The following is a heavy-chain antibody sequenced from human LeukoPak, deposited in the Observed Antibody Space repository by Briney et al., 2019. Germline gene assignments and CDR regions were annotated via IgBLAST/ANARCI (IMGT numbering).Heavy chain of an antibody. D-gene: IGHD6-19*01. Sequence: GGSLRLSCAASGFTFSTYSMAWVRQAPGKGLEWVSSISPDSNYIYYADSLKGRFTISRDNAKISLYQQMNSLRADDTAVYYCARVALGVAGVLTFDYWGRGTLVIVSS. CDR1: GFTFSTYS. CDR2: ISPDSNYI. J-gene: IGHJ4*02. V-gene: IGHV3-21*01. CDR3: ARVALGVAGVLTFDY.